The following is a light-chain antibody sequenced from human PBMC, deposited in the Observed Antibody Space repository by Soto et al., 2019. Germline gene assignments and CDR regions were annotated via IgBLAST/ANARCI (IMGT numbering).Light chain of an antibody. CDR3: NSHTSSTTYV. Sequence: QSALTQPASVSGSPGQSITISCTGTSSDVGGYNYVSWYQQHPGRAPKLLIYEVNNRPSGVSNRFSGANSGNTASLTISGLQAEGEADYYGNSHTSSTTYVCGTGTQLTVL. J-gene: IGLJ1*01. CDR2: EVN. CDR1: SSDVGGYNY. V-gene: IGLV2-14*01.